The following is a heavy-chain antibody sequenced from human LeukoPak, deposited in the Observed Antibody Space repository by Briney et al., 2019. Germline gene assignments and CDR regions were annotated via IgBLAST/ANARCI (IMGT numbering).Heavy chain of an antibody. CDR3: AREISGVAAAGDTGWFDP. CDR1: GYTFTRYG. J-gene: IGHJ5*02. D-gene: IGHD6-13*01. V-gene: IGHV1-18*01. Sequence: GASVKVSCKASGYTFTRYGISWVRQAPGQGLEWMGWISAYNGNTNYAQKLQGRVTMTTDTSTSTAYMELRSLRSDDTAVYYCAREISGVAAAGDTGWFDPWGQGTLVTVSS. CDR2: ISAYNGNT.